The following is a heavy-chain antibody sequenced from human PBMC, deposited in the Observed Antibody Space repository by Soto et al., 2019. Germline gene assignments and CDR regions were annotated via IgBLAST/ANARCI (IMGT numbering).Heavy chain of an antibody. D-gene: IGHD2-8*02. CDR3: ARTPSGGGVRYAFDI. J-gene: IGHJ3*02. CDR1: GGSISSSNW. V-gene: IGHV4-4*02. CDR2: IYHSGST. Sequence: PSETLSLTCAVSGGSISSSNWWSWVRQPPGKGLEWIGEIYHSGSTNYNPSLKSRVTISVDKSKNQFSLKLSSVAAADTAVYYCARTPSGGGVRYAFDIWGQGTMVTVSS.